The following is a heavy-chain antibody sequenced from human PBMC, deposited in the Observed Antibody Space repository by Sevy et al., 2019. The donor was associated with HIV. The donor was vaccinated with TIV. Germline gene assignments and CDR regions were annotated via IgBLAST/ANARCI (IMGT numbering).Heavy chain of an antibody. CDR2: IWYDGSNK. V-gene: IGHV3-33*01. CDR3: ARGEVDWNYSPLSHGMDL. Sequence: GGSLRLSCAASGFTFSSYGMHWVRQAPGKGLEWVAVIWYDGSNKYYADSVKGRFTISRDNSKNTLYLQMNSLRAEDTAVYYCARGEVDWNYSPLSHGMDLWGQGTTVTVSS. J-gene: IGHJ6*01. CDR1: GFTFSSYG. D-gene: IGHD1-7*01.